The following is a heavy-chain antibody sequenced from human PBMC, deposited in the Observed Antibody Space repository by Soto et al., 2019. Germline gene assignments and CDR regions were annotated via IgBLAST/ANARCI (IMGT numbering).Heavy chain of an antibody. CDR1: GGSFSGYY. V-gene: IGHV4-34*01. CDR3: ARVFPGPGNWFDP. CDR2: INHSGST. J-gene: IGHJ5*02. D-gene: IGHD3-3*01. Sequence: SETLSLTCAVYGGSFSGYYWSWIRQPPGKGLEWIGEINHSGSTNYNPSLKSRVTISVDTSKNQFSLKLSSLRSEDTAVYYCARVFPGPGNWFDPWGQGTQVTVSS.